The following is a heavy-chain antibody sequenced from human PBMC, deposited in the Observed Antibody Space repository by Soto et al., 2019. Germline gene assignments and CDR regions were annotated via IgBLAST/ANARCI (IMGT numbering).Heavy chain of an antibody. CDR3: ARRGYSSGWYYFDY. CDR2: ICYGGST. CDR1: GGSISGDGYC. J-gene: IGHJ4*02. D-gene: IGHD6-19*01. Sequence: PSETLSLTCSVSGGSISGDGYCWSWIRQHPGKCLEWIGYICYGGSTYYNPSLKSRVTISLVTSDDRFSLNLSSVTAADTAEYYCARRGYSSGWYYFDYCGQGSLVTVSS. V-gene: IGHV4-31*03.